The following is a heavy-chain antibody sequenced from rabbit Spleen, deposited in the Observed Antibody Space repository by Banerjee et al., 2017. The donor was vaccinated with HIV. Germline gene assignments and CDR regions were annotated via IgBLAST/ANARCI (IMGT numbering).Heavy chain of an antibody. D-gene: IGHD2-1*01. V-gene: IGHV1S45*01. CDR3: ARGSAAMTMVITGYYFNL. CDR1: GLDFSSSYW. J-gene: IGHJ4*01. CDR2: IRTNSGGT. Sequence: QEQLEESGGDLVKPEGSLTLTCTASGLDFSSSYWICWVRQAPGKGLEWIGCIRTNSGGTYYASWAKGRFTISKTSSTTVTLQMTSLTAADTATYFCARGSAAMTMVITGYYFNLWGPGTLVTVS.